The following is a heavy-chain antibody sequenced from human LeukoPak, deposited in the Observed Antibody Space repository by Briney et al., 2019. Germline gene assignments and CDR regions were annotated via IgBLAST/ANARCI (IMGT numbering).Heavy chain of an antibody. CDR2: ISSSGSTI. CDR3: ARDRTRYFDWLYYYYYGMDV. J-gene: IGHJ6*02. Sequence: GGSLRLSCAASGFTFSSYEMNWVRQAPGKGLEWVSYISSSGSTIYYADSVKGRFTISRGNAKNSLYLQMNSLRAEDTAVYYCARDRTRYFDWLYYYYYGMDVWGQGTTVTVSS. CDR1: GFTFSSYE. V-gene: IGHV3-48*03. D-gene: IGHD3-9*01.